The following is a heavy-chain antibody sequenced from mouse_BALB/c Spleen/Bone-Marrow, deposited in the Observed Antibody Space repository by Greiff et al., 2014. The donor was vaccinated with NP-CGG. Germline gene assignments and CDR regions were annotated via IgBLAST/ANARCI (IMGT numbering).Heavy chain of an antibody. Sequence: VQLQQSGPELVKPGASVKMSCQASGYTFTSYVMHWVKQKPGQGLEWIGYINPYNDGTKYNEKFKGKATLTSDKSSSTAYMALSSPTSEDSAVYYCASPYYRYDGFAYWGQGTLVTVSA. CDR3: ASPYYRYDGFAY. J-gene: IGHJ3*01. CDR1: GYTFTSYV. D-gene: IGHD2-14*01. V-gene: IGHV1-14*01. CDR2: INPYNDGT.